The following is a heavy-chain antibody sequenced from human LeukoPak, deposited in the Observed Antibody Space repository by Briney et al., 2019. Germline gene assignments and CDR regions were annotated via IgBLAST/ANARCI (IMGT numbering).Heavy chain of an antibody. V-gene: IGHV4-39*01. D-gene: IGHD3-10*01. CDR1: GGSISSSSYY. CDR2: IYYSGST. CDR3: ARRPSGFDP. Sequence: SETLSLTCTVSGGSISSSSYYWGWIRQPPGKGLEWIGSIYYSGSTYYNPSLKSRVTISVDTSKNQFSLKLSSVTAADTAVYYCARRPSGFDPWGQGTLVTVSS. J-gene: IGHJ5*02.